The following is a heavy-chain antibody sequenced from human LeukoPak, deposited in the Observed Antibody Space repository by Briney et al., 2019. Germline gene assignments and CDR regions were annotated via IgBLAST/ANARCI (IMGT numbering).Heavy chain of an antibody. CDR2: IYYTGST. V-gene: IGHV4-39*07. D-gene: IGHD3-3*01. J-gene: IGHJ4*02. Sequence: RPSETLSLTCTVSGGSISTSSYYWGWIRQPPGKGLGCIGNIYYTGSTYYNPSLKSRVTISVDTSKNQFSLKLSSVTAADTAVYYCARGLTRFWRSGNHFDYWGQGTLVTVSS. CDR3: ARGLTRFWRSGNHFDY. CDR1: GGSISTSSYY.